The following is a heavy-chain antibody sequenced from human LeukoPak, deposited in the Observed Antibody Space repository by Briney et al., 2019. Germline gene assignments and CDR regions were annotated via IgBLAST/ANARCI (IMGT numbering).Heavy chain of an antibody. CDR3: ALPAKGAYFYYYMEV. V-gene: IGHV1-18*01. D-gene: IGHD2-2*01. CDR2: ISTYNGNT. CDR1: AYTSPNYG. Sequence: ASLKVSCKASAYTSPNYGITWVRQAPGRGLEWMGWISTYNGNTQYAQKFQGRVTMTTDTPTKTVYMELRSLRSNDTAVYYCALPAKGAYFYYYMEVWGKGTTVTVSS. J-gene: IGHJ6*03.